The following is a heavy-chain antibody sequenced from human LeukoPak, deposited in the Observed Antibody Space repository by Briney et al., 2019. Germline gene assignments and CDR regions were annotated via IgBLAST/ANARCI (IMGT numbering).Heavy chain of an antibody. J-gene: IGHJ4*02. CDR1: GGSISSGSYY. Sequence: SETLSVTCTVSGGSISSGSYYWSWIRQPAGKGLEWIGRIYTSGSTNYNPSLASRVTISVDTSKNQFSLKLSSVTAADTAVYYCVRDGSGGYWGQGTLVTVSS. D-gene: IGHD3-10*01. CDR2: IYTSGST. CDR3: VRDGSGGY. V-gene: IGHV4-61*02.